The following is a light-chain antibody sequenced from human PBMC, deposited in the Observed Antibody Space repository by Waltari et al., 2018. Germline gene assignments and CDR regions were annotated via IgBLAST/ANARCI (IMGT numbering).Light chain of an antibody. V-gene: IGKV1-12*01. CDR1: QGISTW. Sequence: DIQMTQSPSSVSASVGDRVTITCRASQGISTWLAWYQQKPGKAPKVLIYGASTLLTGVPSRFSGSGSETEFTLTISGLQPEDFATYFCQQGNSFPPTFGQGTRVEV. J-gene: IGKJ1*01. CDR3: QQGNSFPPT. CDR2: GAS.